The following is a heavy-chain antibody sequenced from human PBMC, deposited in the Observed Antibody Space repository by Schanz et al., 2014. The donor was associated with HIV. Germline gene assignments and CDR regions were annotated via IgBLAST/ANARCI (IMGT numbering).Heavy chain of an antibody. CDR1: GFTFSDYY. Sequence: VQLVESGGGLVQPGGSLRLSCAASGFTFSDYYMSWIRQAPGKGLEWVSYISGSGNTIYYADSVKGRFTISRDNAKNSLSLQMNSLRAEDTAVHHCARPDYDFWVDVWGQGTTVTVSS. D-gene: IGHD3-3*01. CDR3: ARPDYDFWVDV. CDR2: ISGSGNTI. J-gene: IGHJ6*02. V-gene: IGHV3-11*01.